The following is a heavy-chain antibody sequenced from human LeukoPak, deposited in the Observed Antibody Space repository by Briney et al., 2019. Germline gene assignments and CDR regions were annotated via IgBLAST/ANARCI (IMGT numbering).Heavy chain of an antibody. CDR3: ARHGYYDSSGYLGDY. J-gene: IGHJ4*02. CDR2: IYYSGST. V-gene: IGHV4-39*01. CDR1: GGSISSSSYY. Sequence: SETLSLTCTVSGGSISSSSYYWGWIRQPPGKGLEWIGSIYYSGSTYYNPPLKSRVTISVDTSKNQFSLKLISVTAADTAVYFCARHGYYDSSGYLGDYWGQGTLVTVSS. D-gene: IGHD3-22*01.